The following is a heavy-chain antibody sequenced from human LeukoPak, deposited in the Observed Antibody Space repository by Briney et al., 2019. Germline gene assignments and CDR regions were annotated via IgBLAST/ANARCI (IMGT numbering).Heavy chain of an antibody. V-gene: IGHV3-15*07. Sequence: PGGSLRLSCAASGFTFSNAWMNWVRQAPGKELEWVGRIKSKTDGGTTDYAAPVKGRFTISRDDSKNTLYLQMNSLKTEDTAVYYCTTDREYSSGWYLGTDAFDIWGQGTMVTVSS. J-gene: IGHJ3*02. CDR3: TTDREYSSGWYLGTDAFDI. D-gene: IGHD6-19*01. CDR1: GFTFSNAW. CDR2: IKSKTDGGTT.